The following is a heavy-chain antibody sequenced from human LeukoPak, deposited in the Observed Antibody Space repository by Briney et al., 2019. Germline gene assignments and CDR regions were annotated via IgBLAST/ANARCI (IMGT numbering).Heavy chain of an antibody. CDR3: ARDHKDEVWSGYYPWFDP. CDR2: ISSSGSTI. CDR1: GFTFSDYY. V-gene: IGHV3-11*01. J-gene: IGHJ5*02. Sequence: PGRSLRLSCAASGFTFSDYYMSWIRQAPGKGLEWVSYISSSGSTIYYADSVKGRFTISRDNAKNSLYLQMNSLRAEDTAVYYCARDHKDEVWSGYYPWFDPWGQGTLVTVSS. D-gene: IGHD3-3*01.